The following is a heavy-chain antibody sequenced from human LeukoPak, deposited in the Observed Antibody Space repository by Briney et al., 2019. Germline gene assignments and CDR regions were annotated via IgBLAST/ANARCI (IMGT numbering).Heavy chain of an antibody. CDR1: GGSISSYY. D-gene: IGHD3-10*01. CDR2: IYYSGST. J-gene: IGHJ5*02. V-gene: IGHV4-59*01. CDR3: SRGGGSGRRNWFDR. Sequence: SETLSLTCTVSGGSISSYYWSWIRQPPGQGLEWIGYIYYSGSTNDNPSLKSRVTISVATSNNQFSLKLSSVTAADTAVYYCSRGGGSGRRNWFDRWGQGTLVSVS.